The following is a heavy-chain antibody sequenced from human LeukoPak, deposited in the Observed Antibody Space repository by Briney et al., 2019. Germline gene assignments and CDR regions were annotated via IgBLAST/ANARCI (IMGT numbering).Heavy chain of an antibody. CDR3: ARDVDTAMVQKFDP. J-gene: IGHJ5*02. V-gene: IGHV3-48*01. Sequence: GGSLRLSCTASGFTFSSYSMNWVRQAPGKGLEWVSYISSSSSTIYYADSVKGRFTISRDNAKNSLYLQMNSLRAEDTAVYYCARDVDTAMVQKFDPWGQGTLVTVSS. CDR2: ISSSSSTI. D-gene: IGHD5-18*01. CDR1: GFTFSSYS.